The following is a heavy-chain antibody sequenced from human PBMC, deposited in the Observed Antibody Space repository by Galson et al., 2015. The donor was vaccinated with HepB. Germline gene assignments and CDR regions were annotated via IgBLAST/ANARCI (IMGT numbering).Heavy chain of an antibody. CDR2: IWYDGSNK. CDR3: ARGPYYYDSSGAGDQYMDV. J-gene: IGHJ6*02. V-gene: IGHV3-33*01. CDR1: GFTFSSYG. D-gene: IGHD3-22*01. Sequence: SLRLSCAASGFTFSSYGMHWVRQAPGKGLEWVAVIWYDGSNKYYADSVRGRFTISRDNSKNTLYPQMNSLRAEDTAVYYCARGPYYYDSSGAGDQYMDVWGQGTTVTVSS.